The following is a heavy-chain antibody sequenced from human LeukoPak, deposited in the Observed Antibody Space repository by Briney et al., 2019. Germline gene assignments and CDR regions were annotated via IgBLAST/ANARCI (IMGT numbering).Heavy chain of an antibody. CDR2: IKQDGSEK. J-gene: IGHJ3*02. D-gene: IGHD6-19*01. Sequence: GGSLRLSCAASVFTFSNYWMSWVRQAPGGGREWVANIKQDGSEKYYVDSVKGRFTVYRDNAKNSLYVQMNRRRDEDTAVYYCARHRTSGWYAAFDIWGQGTMVTVSS. CDR1: VFTFSNYW. CDR3: ARHRTSGWYAAFDI. V-gene: IGHV3-7*03.